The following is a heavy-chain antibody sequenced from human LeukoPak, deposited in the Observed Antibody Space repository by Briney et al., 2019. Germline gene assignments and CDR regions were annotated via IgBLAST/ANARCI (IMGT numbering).Heavy chain of an antibody. CDR1: GFTFSSYA. J-gene: IGHJ4*02. CDR2: ISGSGGST. CDR3: AKGIVGATGGFDY. V-gene: IGHV3-23*01. Sequence: PGGSLRLSCAASGFTFSSYAMSWVRQAPGRGLEGVSAISGSGGSTYYADSVKGRFTISRDNSKNTLYLQMNSLRAEDTAVYYCAKGIVGATGGFDYWGQGTLVTVSS. D-gene: IGHD1-26*01.